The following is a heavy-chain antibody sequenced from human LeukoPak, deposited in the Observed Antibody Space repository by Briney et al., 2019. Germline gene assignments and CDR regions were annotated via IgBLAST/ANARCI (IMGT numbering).Heavy chain of an antibody. CDR2: IIPIFGTA. V-gene: IGHV1-69*06. Sequence: GASVKVSCKASGGTFSSYAISWVRQAPGQGLEWMGGIIPIFGTANYAQKFQGRVTITADKSTSTAYMELSSLRSEDTAVYYCARAHNNAGYSSGWYYYYYYMDVWGKGTTVTVSS. D-gene: IGHD6-19*01. CDR1: GGTFSSYA. CDR3: ARAHNNAGYSSGWYYYYYYMDV. J-gene: IGHJ6*03.